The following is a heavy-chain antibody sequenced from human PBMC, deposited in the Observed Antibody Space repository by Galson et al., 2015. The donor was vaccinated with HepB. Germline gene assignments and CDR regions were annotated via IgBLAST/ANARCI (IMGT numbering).Heavy chain of an antibody. CDR3: AKANWGPASFEY. CDR2: INTIGVNT. D-gene: IGHD7-27*01. CDR1: GFTFSGYA. V-gene: IGHV3-23*01. Sequence: SLRLSCAASGFTFSGYAMTWVRQAPGKGLEWVATINTIGVNTYYAASVKGRFTISRDNSKNTLYLEMNSLRAEDTAIYYCAKANWGPASFEYWGQGTLVTVSS. J-gene: IGHJ4*02.